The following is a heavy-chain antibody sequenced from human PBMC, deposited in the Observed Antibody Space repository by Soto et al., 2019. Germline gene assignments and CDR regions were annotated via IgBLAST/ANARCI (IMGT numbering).Heavy chain of an antibody. CDR3: VRRVSGSYAC. V-gene: IGHV3-64*01. CDR2: ISSNGGTT. Sequence: EVQLAESGGGMVQPGGSLRLSCVASGFTFSSYDMHWVRQAPGKGLEYVSSISSNGGTTYYGNSVQGRFTISRDNSKNTLYLQMGSLRAEDMAVCYCVRRVSGSYACWGQGTLVTVSS. J-gene: IGHJ4*02. D-gene: IGHD1-26*01. CDR1: GFTFSSYD.